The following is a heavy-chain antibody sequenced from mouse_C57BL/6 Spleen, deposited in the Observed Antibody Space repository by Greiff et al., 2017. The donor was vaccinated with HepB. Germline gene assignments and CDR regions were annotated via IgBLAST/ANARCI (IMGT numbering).Heavy chain of an antibody. V-gene: IGHV1-55*01. CDR1: GYTFTSYW. Sequence: VQLQQPGAELVKPGASVKMSCKASGYTFTSYWITWVKQRPGQGLEWIGDIYPGSGSTNYNEKFKSKATLTVDTSSSTAYMQLSSLTSEDSAVYYCARIYDGYRWYFDVWGTGTTVTVSS. CDR3: ARIYDGYRWYFDV. CDR2: IYPGSGST. J-gene: IGHJ1*03. D-gene: IGHD2-3*01.